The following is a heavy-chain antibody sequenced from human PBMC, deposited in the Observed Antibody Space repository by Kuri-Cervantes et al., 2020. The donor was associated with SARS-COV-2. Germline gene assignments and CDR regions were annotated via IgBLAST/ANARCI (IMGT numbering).Heavy chain of an antibody. J-gene: IGHJ2*01. V-gene: IGHV4-34*01. CDR3: ARVPPLPTKGWYFDL. Sequence: GSLRLSCAFYGESFSGYYWNWIRQSPGKGLEWIGEVNHRGSTNYNPSLKSRVTMSVDTSKNQFSLKLSSVTAADTAVYYCARVPPLPTKGWYFDLWGRGTLVTVSS. CDR1: GESFSGYY. CDR2: VNHRGST. D-gene: IGHD5-12*01.